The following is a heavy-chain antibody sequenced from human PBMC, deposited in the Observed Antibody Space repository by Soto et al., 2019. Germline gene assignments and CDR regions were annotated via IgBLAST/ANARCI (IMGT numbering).Heavy chain of an antibody. V-gene: IGHV4-31*03. CDR3: ARDQLEGNWFDP. D-gene: IGHD1-1*01. CDR2: IYYSGST. CDR1: GGSISSGGYY. J-gene: IGHJ5*02. Sequence: SETLSITCTVSGGSISSGGYYWNWIRQHPGKGLEWIGYIYYSGSTYYNPSLKSRVTISVDTSKNQFSLKLSSVTAADTAVYYCARDQLEGNWFDPWGQGTLVTVSS.